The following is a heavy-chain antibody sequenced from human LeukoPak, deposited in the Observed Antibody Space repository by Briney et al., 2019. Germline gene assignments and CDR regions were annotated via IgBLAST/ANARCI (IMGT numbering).Heavy chain of an antibody. D-gene: IGHD2-15*01. J-gene: IGHJ4*02. V-gene: IGHV4-59*01. CDR1: GGSITSYY. CDR2: IYHSGTT. CDR3: ATAVGDY. Sequence: SETLSLTCTVSGGSITSYYWTWIRQPPGKGLEWIGYIYHSGTTNYNPSLKSRVSISVDRSKNQFSLKLSSVTTADTAVYYCATAVGDYWGQGTLVTVSS.